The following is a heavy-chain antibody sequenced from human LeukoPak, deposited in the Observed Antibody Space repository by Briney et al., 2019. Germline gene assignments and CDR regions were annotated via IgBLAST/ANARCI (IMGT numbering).Heavy chain of an antibody. CDR3: ARPTGGYCSGGSCYGWYFDF. D-gene: IGHD2-15*01. V-gene: IGHV4-59*01. CDR1: GASISSYY. J-gene: IGHJ2*01. Sequence: PSETLSLTCTVSGASISSYYWSWIRQPPGKGLEWIGYIYYSGSTNYNPSLKSRVTVSVDTSKNQFSLRLSSVTAADTAVYYCARPTGGYCSGGSCYGWYFDFWGRGTLVTVSS. CDR2: IYYSGST.